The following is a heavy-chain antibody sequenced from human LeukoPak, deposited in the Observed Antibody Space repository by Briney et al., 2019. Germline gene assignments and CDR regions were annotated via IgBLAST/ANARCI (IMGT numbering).Heavy chain of an antibody. V-gene: IGHV3-20*04. J-gene: IGHJ3*02. CDR1: GFTFDDYG. CDR2: INWNGGST. CDR3: ARDYDSSGYADAFDI. D-gene: IGHD3-22*01. Sequence: RTGGSLRLSCAASGFTFDDYGMSWVRQAPGKGLEWVSGINWNGGSTGYADSVKGRFTISRDNAKNSLYLQMNSLRAEDTALYYCARDYDSSGYADAFDIWGQGTMVTVSS.